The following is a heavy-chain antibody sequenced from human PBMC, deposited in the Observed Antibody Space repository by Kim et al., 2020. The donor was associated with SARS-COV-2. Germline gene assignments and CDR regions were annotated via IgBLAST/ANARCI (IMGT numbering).Heavy chain of an antibody. Sequence: SETLSLTCAVYGGSFSGYYWSWIRQPPGKGLEWIGEINHSGSTNYNPSLKSRVTISVDTSKNQFSLKLSSVTAADTAVYYCARRGRRDGYKYRYYFDYWGQGTLVCVSS. J-gene: IGHJ4*02. V-gene: IGHV4-34*01. CDR3: ARRGRRDGYKYRYYFDY. CDR1: GGSFSGYY. D-gene: IGHD5-12*01. CDR2: INHSGST.